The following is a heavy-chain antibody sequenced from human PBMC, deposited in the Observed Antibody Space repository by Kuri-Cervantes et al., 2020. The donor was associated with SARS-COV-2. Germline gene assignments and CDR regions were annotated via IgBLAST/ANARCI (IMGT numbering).Heavy chain of an antibody. Sequence: GESLKISRAASGFTFSSYAMSWVRQAPGKGLEWVSCIKGGSGTTYYAASVKGRFTVSRDNAKNTLYLLMSSLRVEDTAMYYCARDLGVAPDFWGQGTQVTVSS. J-gene: IGHJ4*02. CDR1: GFTFSSYA. V-gene: IGHV3-23*01. CDR2: IKGGSGTT. D-gene: IGHD3-16*01. CDR3: ARDLGVAPDF.